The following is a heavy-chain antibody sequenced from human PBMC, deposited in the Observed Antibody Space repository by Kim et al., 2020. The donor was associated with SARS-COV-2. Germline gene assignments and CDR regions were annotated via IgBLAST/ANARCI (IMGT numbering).Heavy chain of an antibody. J-gene: IGHJ5*02. Sequence: SETLSLTCTVSGGSISSSSYYWGWIRQPPGKGLEWIGSIYYSGSTYYNPYLKSRVTISVDTSKSQFSLKLSSVTAADTAVYYCARVGYSYGYTGDWFDPWGQGTLVTVSS. CDR2: IYYSGST. D-gene: IGHD5-18*01. CDR3: ARVGYSYGYTGDWFDP. CDR1: GGSISSSSYY. V-gene: IGHV4-39*01.